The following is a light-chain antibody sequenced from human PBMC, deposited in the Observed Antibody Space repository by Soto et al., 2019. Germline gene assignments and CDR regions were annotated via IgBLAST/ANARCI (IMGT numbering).Light chain of an antibody. CDR2: DVT. V-gene: IGLV2-11*01. CDR1: NNDVGGYNY. CDR3: CSYAGTYIWV. J-gene: IGLJ3*02. Sequence: QSALTQPRSVSGSPGQSVTISCTGTNNDVGGYNYVSWYQQRPGTAPRFMIYDVTRRPTGVPDRFSGSKSGNTASLTISGLQADDEADYYCCSYAGTYIWVFGGGTKLTVL.